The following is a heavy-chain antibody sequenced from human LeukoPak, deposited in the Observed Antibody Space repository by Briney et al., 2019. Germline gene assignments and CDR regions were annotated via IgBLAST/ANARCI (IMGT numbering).Heavy chain of an antibody. V-gene: IGHV3-33*01. J-gene: IGHJ4*02. CDR3: ARGLGELFDY. CDR2: IWYDGSNK. D-gene: IGHD3-10*01. CDR1: GFTFSNYG. Sequence: GRSLRLSCAASGFTFSNYGMHWVRQAPGKGLEWVANIWYDGSNKYYEDSVKGRFTISRDNSKNTANLQMNSLRAEDTAVYYCARGLGELFDYWGQGTLVTVSS.